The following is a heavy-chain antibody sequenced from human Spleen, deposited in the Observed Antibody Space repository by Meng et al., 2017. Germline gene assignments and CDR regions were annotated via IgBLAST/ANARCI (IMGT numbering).Heavy chain of an antibody. CDR2: ISGSGAST. V-gene: IGHV3-23*01. Sequence: GESLKISCTASGFTFSSYAVSWVRQAPGKGLEWVSAISGSGASTYYADSVKGRFTISRDNSENTLYLQMNSLRAEDTAVYYCAREATPTHALLTNDAFDIWGQGTMVTVSS. CDR3: AREATPTHALLTNDAFDI. D-gene: IGHD2/OR15-2a*01. J-gene: IGHJ3*02. CDR1: GFTFSSYA.